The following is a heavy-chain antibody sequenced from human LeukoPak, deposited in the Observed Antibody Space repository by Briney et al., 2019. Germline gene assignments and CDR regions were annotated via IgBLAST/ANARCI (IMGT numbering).Heavy chain of an antibody. CDR1: GFTFSSYA. D-gene: IGHD6-6*01. CDR3: VKDRSIAAPNNDFFDS. J-gene: IGHJ4*02. Sequence: GGSLRLSCAASGFTFSSYAMSWVRQAPGKGLEFVSHISSNGATTYYADSVKGRFTISRDNSKNTLYLQMSSLRADDTAVYYCVKDRSIAAPNNDFFDSWGQGALVTVSS. CDR2: ISSNGATT. V-gene: IGHV3-64D*06.